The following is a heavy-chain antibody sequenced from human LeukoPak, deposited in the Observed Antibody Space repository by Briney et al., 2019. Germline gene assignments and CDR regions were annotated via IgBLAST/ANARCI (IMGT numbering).Heavy chain of an antibody. Sequence: SETLSLTCTVSGGSINSYYWSWIRQPPGKGLEWIGYIYYSGSTNYNPSLKSRVTISVDTSKNQFSLRLSSVTAADTAVYYCARVTGYMTEDYFDYWGQGTLIAVSS. D-gene: IGHD6-13*01. CDR1: GGSINSYY. J-gene: IGHJ4*02. CDR2: IYYSGST. CDR3: ARVTGYMTEDYFDY. V-gene: IGHV4-59*01.